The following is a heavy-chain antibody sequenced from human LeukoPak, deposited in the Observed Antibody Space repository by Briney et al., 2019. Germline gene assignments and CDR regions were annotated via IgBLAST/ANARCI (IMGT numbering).Heavy chain of an antibody. D-gene: IGHD2-21*02. CDR2: ISYSGST. Sequence: PSETLSLTCTVSGGSINNYYWSWIRQPPGKGLEWIGYISYSGSTNYNPSLKSRVTISVDTSKNQFSLKLSSVTAADTAVYYCARTYCGGDCYSDFDYWGQGTLVTVSS. CDR1: GGSINNYY. CDR3: ARTYCGGDCYSDFDY. J-gene: IGHJ4*02. V-gene: IGHV4-59*12.